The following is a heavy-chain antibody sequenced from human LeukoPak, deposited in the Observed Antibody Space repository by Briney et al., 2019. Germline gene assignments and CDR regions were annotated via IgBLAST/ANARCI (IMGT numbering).Heavy chain of an antibody. D-gene: IGHD1-20*01. Sequence: PSETLSLTCTVSGGSISSSSYYWGWIRQPPGKGLEWIGSIYYSGSTYYNPSLKSRVTIFVDTSKNQFSLKLSSVTAADTALYYCARRITGTMSDSFDYWGQGTLVTVSS. CDR3: ARRITGTMSDSFDY. J-gene: IGHJ4*02. CDR2: IYYSGST. CDR1: GGSISSSSYY. V-gene: IGHV4-39*01.